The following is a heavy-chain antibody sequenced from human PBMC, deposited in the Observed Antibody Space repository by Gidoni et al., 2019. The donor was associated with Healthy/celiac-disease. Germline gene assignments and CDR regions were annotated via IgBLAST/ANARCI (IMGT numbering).Heavy chain of an antibody. CDR1: GFPFSSYG. CDR3: AKDGNIVVAYYYYGMDV. J-gene: IGHJ6*02. CDR2: ISDEGSNK. D-gene: IGHD2-2*01. V-gene: IGHV3-30*18. Sequence: QVQLVESGGGVVQPGRSLRLSCAAPGFPFSSYGMHWVRQAPGKGLGWVAVISDEGSNKYYADSVKGRFTISRDNSKNTLYLQMNSLRAEDTAVYYCAKDGNIVVAYYYYGMDVWGQGTTVTVSS.